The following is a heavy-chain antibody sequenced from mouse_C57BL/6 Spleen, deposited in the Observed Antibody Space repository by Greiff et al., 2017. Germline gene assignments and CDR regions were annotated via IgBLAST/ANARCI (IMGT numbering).Heavy chain of an antibody. D-gene: IGHD2-1*01. V-gene: IGHV3-1*01. J-gene: IGHJ2*01. CDR2: ISYSGST. CDR3: ARGYGNYFDY. CDR1: GYSITSGYD. Sequence: VQLKESGPGMVKPSQSLSLTCTVTGYSITSGYDWHWIRHFPGNKLEWMGYISYSGSTNYNPSLKSRISITHDTSKNHFFLKLNSVTTEDTATYYCARGYGNYFDYWGQGTTLTVSS.